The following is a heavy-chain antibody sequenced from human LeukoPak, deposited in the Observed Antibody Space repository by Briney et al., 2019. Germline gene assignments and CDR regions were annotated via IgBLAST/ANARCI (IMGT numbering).Heavy chain of an antibody. CDR2: MNQDGCQK. V-gene: IGHV3-7*05. J-gene: IGHJ4*02. CDR1: GFPHSSYR. CDR3: ARDTDPDY. Sequence: GGSLRLSCAASGFPHSSYRMTWVRQAPGKGLEGVANMNQDGCQKYYVDSVKGRHTISRDNAKNSLYLLMNSLRAEDTAVYYCARDTDPDYWGQGTLVTVSS.